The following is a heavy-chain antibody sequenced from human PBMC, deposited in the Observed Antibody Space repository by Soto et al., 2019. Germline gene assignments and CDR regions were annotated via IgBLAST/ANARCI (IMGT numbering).Heavy chain of an antibody. V-gene: IGHV4-30-2*01. CDR3: ARGRWPDWDFDY. J-gene: IGHJ4*02. CDR1: GGSISRGGYS. D-gene: IGHD3-10*01. Sequence: SETLSLTCAVSGGSISRGGYSWSWIRQPPGKGLEWIGYIYHSGSTYYNPSLKSRVTISVDRSKNQFSLKLSSVTAADTAVYYCARGRWPDWDFDYWGQGTLVTVSS. CDR2: IYHSGST.